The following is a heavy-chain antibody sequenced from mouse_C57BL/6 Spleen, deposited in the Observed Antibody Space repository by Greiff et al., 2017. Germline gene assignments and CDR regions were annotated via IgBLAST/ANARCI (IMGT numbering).Heavy chain of an antibody. J-gene: IGHJ1*03. CDR2: IYPGDGDP. D-gene: IGHD2-1*01. CDR1: GYAFSSSW. Sequence: QVQLQQSGPELVKPGASVTISCKASGYAFSSSWMNWVQQRPGKGLEWIGRIYPGDGDPNYNGKFTGKATLTADKSSSTAYMQLSSLTSEDSAVYFCAREDGKWYFDVWGTGTTVTVSS. CDR3: AREDGKWYFDV. V-gene: IGHV1-82*01.